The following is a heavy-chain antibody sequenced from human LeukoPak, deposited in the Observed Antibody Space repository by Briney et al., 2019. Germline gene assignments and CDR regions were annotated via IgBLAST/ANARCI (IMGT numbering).Heavy chain of an antibody. V-gene: IGHV3-30*04. D-gene: IGHD4-17*01. Sequence: PGRSLRLSCAASGFTFSSYAMHWVRQAPGKGLEWVAVISYDGSNKYYADSVKGRFTISRDNSKNTLYLQMNSLRAEDTAVYYCARDTDTVTTILDYWGQGTLVTVSS. J-gene: IGHJ4*02. CDR2: ISYDGSNK. CDR3: ARDTDTVTTILDY. CDR1: GFTFSSYA.